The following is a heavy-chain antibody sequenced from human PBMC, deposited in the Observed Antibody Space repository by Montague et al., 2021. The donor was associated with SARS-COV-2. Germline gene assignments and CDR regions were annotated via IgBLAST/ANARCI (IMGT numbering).Heavy chain of an antibody. CDR2: IYTSGST. Sequence: SETLSLTCDVYGDSISSYYWSWIRQPAGKGLEWIGRIYTSGSTNYNPSLKSRVTMSVDTSKNQFSLKLSSVTAADTAVYYCARDRVELGSSWRSTVDWYFDSGAQGTLVTGAS. CDR3: ARDRVELGSSWRSTVDWYFDS. D-gene: IGHD6-13*01. V-gene: IGHV4-4*07. CDR1: GDSISSYY. J-gene: IGHJ4*02.